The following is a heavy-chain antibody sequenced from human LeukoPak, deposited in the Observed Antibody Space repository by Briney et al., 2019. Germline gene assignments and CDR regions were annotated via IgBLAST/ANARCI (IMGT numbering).Heavy chain of an antibody. V-gene: IGHV3-23*01. CDR2: ISGSGDST. CDR1: GFTFSDYA. D-gene: IGHD3-22*01. Sequence: GGSLRLSCAASGFTFSDYAMSWVRQAPGKGLEWVSHISGSGDSTYYADSVKGRFTISRDNSKNALYLQMKSLRAEDTAVYYCAKDLRTFYDSRGYYSPFAYWGQGTLVTVSS. J-gene: IGHJ4*02. CDR3: AKDLRTFYDSRGYYSPFAY.